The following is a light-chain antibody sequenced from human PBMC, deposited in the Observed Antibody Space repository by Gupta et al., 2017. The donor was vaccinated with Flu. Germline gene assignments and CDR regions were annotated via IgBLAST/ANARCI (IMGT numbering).Light chain of an antibody. J-gene: IGLJ3*02. Sequence: KVSISCSGSSSNIGDNHVSWYQQVPGTAPRLLIYDNNKRPSGIPARFSGSKSGTSATLDITGLQTADEADYYCGTWDSGLDSRVFGGGTTVTVL. CDR2: DNN. CDR1: SSNIGDNH. CDR3: GTWDSGLDSRV. V-gene: IGLV1-51*01.